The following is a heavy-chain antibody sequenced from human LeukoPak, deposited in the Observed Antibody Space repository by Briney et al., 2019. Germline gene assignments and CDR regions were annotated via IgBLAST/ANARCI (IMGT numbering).Heavy chain of an antibody. CDR2: LNWEGETT. J-gene: IGHJ4*02. CDR3: ARDSEPRREAAAGLGH. D-gene: IGHD6-25*01. CDR1: GFNFHDDT. Sequence: GGSLRLSCTASGFNFHDDTMRWVRQTPAKGLEWVALLNWEGETTYYADSVKGRFIISGDTSKDHLYLQLDRMSSADTALYYCARDSEPRREAAAGLGHWGPGTLVTVSS. V-gene: IGHV3-43*01.